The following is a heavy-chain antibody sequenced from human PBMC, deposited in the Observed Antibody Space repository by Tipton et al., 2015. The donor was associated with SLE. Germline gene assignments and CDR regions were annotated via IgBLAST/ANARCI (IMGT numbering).Heavy chain of an antibody. CDR1: GGSFSGDY. D-gene: IGHD3-10*01. CDR2: SNPSGST. CDR3: ARGAKERITLVRVRPYYFDY. V-gene: IGHV4-34*01. J-gene: IGHJ4*01. Sequence: TLSLTCAVYGGSFSGDYWSWIRQPPGKGLEWVGESNPSGSTNYNPSPQSRVTISVDTTTNQLSLKLTSVTAADTSVYYCARGAKERITLVRVRPYYFDYWGQGSLVTVSS.